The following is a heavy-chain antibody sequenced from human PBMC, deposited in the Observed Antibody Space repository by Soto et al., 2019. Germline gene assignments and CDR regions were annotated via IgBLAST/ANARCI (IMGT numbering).Heavy chain of an antibody. Sequence: SETLSLTCAVYGGSFSGYYWSWIRQPPGKGLEWIGEINHSGSTNYNPSLKSRVTISVDTSKNQFSLKLSSVTAADTAVYYCARGRLTIFGVVPRRSPYFDYWGQGTLVTVSS. CDR3: ARGRLTIFGVVPRRSPYFDY. CDR2: INHSGST. J-gene: IGHJ4*02. CDR1: GGSFSGYY. D-gene: IGHD3-3*01. V-gene: IGHV4-34*01.